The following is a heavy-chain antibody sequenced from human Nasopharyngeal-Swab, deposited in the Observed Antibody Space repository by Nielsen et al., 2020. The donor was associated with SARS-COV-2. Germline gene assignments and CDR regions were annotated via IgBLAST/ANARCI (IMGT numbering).Heavy chain of an antibody. V-gene: IGHV4-39*01. CDR3: ARGYGSFPYYFDH. D-gene: IGHD1-26*01. Sequence: SETLSLTCTVSGDSIAYSTFYWGRIRQPPGKGLEWIGTVYYSGSTYYNPSLKSRVTISVDTSKNQFSLKLNSVTATDTAVYYCARGYGSFPYYFDHWGQGTLVTVSS. J-gene: IGHJ4*02. CDR2: VYYSGST. CDR1: GDSIAYSTFY.